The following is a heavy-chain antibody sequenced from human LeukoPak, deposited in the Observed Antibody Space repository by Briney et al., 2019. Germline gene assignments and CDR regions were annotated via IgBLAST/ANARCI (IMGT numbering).Heavy chain of an antibody. V-gene: IGHV3-48*01. Sequence: GSLRLSCAASGFPFANYNFNWVRQAPGKGLEWVSYISSTSSTIYYADSMKGRFTISRDNAKNSLYLQMNSLRAEDTAVYYCARDPPHGMDVWGQGTTVTVSS. J-gene: IGHJ6*02. CDR2: ISSTSSTI. CDR3: ARDPPHGMDV. CDR1: GFPFANYN.